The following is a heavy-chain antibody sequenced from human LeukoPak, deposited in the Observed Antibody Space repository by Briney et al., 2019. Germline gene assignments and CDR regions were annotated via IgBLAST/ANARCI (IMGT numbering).Heavy chain of an antibody. J-gene: IGHJ6*03. CDR2: IIPIFGTA. CDR1: GGTFSSYA. V-gene: IGHV1-69*05. D-gene: IGHD6-13*01. Sequence: SVKVSCKASGGTFSSYAISWVRQAPGQGLEWMGGIIPIFGTANYAQKFQGRVTITTDESTSTAYMELSSLRSEDTAVYYCARDRGGYSSSWYPHNYYYMDVWGKGSTVTVSS. CDR3: ARDRGGYSSSWYPHNYYYMDV.